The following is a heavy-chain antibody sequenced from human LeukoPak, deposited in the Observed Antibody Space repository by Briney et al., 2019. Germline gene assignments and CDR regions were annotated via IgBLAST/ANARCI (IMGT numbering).Heavy chain of an antibody. V-gene: IGHV3-30*04. J-gene: IGHJ4*02. D-gene: IGHD3-9*01. CDR3: AKGSVRYFDWLSSNPGAPDY. CDR2: ISYDGSNK. Sequence: PGRSLRLSCAASGFTFSSYAMHWVRQAPGKGLEWVAVISYDGSNKYYADSVKGRFTISRDNSKNTLYLQMNSLRAEDTAVYYCAKGSVRYFDWLSSNPGAPDYWGQGTLVTVSS. CDR1: GFTFSSYA.